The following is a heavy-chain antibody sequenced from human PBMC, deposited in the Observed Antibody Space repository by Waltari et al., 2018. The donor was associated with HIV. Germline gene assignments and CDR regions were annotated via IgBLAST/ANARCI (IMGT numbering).Heavy chain of an antibody. J-gene: IGHJ3*02. CDR2: LSNRSDLT. D-gene: IGHD2-15*01. CDR3: ARNQYCSGGSCRDAFDI. Sequence: QLVESGGDLVRPGASLRLSCTASGFSFRSYTMNWFRRAPGKGLEWVSSLSNRSDLTVYTDSLKGRFTISRDNSKNSLFLQMNNLRVDDTAVYYCARNQYCSGGSCRDAFDIWGQGTTVSVSS. V-gene: IGHV3-21*02. CDR1: GFSFRSYT.